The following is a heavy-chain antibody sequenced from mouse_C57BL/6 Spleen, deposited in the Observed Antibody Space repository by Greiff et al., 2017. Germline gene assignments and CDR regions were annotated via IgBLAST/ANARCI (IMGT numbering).Heavy chain of an antibody. D-gene: IGHD2-3*01. Sequence: DVMLVESGGGLVKPGGSLKLSCAASGFTFSSYAMSWVRQTPEKRLEWVATISDGGSYTYYPDNVKGRFTISRDNAKNNLYLQMSHLKSEDTAMYYCARDQGDDGAFDYWGQGTTLTVSS. CDR2: ISDGGSYT. J-gene: IGHJ2*01. CDR3: ARDQGDDGAFDY. V-gene: IGHV5-4*01. CDR1: GFTFSSYA.